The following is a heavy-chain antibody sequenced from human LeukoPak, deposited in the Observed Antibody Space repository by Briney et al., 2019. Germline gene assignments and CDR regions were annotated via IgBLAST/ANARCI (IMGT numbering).Heavy chain of an antibody. J-gene: IGHJ5*02. CDR3: AKDKHCSSTSCRPYNWFDP. CDR2: ISGSGGST. V-gene: IGHV3-23*01. D-gene: IGHD2-2*01. CDR1: GCTFSSYA. Sequence: AGGSLRLSCAASGCTFSSYAMSWVRQAPGKGLEWVSAISGSGGSTYYADSVKGRFTISRDNSKNTLYLQMNSLRAEDTAVYYCAKDKHCSSTSCRPYNWFDPWGQGTLVTVSS.